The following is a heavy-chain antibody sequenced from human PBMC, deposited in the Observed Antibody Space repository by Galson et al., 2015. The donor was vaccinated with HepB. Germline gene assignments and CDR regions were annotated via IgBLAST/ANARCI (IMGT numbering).Heavy chain of an antibody. CDR2: ISGSGDST. Sequence: SLRLSCAASGFTFSSYAMSWVRQAPGKGLEWVSAISGSGDSTYYVDSVKGRSTISRDNSKNTLYLQMNSLRAEDTAVYYCAKDGLWNNWNDLEYWGQGTLVTVSS. D-gene: IGHD1-1*01. CDR1: GFTFSSYA. J-gene: IGHJ4*02. V-gene: IGHV3-23*01. CDR3: AKDGLWNNWNDLEY.